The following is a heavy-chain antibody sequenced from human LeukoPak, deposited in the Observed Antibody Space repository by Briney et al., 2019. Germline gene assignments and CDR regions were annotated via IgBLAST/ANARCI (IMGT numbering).Heavy chain of an antibody. CDR2: INPKSGGT. J-gene: IGHJ4*02. CDR1: GFTFTAYY. D-gene: IGHD1-26*01. Sequence: ASVKVSCKASGFTFTAYYIHWVRQAPGQGLQWMGWINPKSGGTTYAQKFKGRVTVTRDTSISTVYMELTRLRSDDTAVYYCARDGWKVGADSGSDYWGQGTLVTVSS. V-gene: IGHV1-2*02. CDR3: ARDGWKVGADSGSDY.